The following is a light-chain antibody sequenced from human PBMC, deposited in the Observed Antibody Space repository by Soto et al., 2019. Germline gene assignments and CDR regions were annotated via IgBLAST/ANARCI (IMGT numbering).Light chain of an antibody. J-gene: IGKJ4*01. CDR3: QLGLT. Sequence: EIVLTQSPATLSLSPGERATLSCRASQGVSSYLAWYQQKPGQAPRLLIYDASNRATGIPARFSGSGPGTDFTLTISSLEPEDFAVYYCQLGLTFGGGTKVEIK. CDR1: QGVSSY. CDR2: DAS. V-gene: IGKV3D-11*01.